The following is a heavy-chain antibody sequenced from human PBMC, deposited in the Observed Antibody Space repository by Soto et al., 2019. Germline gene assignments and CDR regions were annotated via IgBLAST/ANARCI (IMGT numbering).Heavy chain of an antibody. CDR3: AKGGSSGWGPYYYYGMDV. J-gene: IGHJ6*02. Sequence: PGGALRLSFAAPGFTFCNYSLSWGRPAPGEGGEWVSAISGSGGSTYYADSVKGRFAISRDNSKNTLYLQMNSLRAEDTAVYYCAKGGSSGWGPYYYYGMDVWGQGTTVTVSS. D-gene: IGHD6-19*01. V-gene: IGHV3-23*01. CDR1: GFTFCNYS. CDR2: ISGSGGST.